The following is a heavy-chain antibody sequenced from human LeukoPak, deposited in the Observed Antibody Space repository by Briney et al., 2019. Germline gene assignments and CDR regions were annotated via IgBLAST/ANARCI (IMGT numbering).Heavy chain of an antibody. CDR1: GGTFSSYA. CDR2: INPNSGGT. Sequence: GASVKVSCKASGGTFSSYAISWVRQAPGQGLEWMGWINPNSGGTNYAQKFQGRVTMTRDTSISTAYMELSRLRSDDTAVYYCARDQVGATVIDYWGQGTLVTVSS. D-gene: IGHD1-26*01. J-gene: IGHJ4*02. CDR3: ARDQVGATVIDY. V-gene: IGHV1-2*02.